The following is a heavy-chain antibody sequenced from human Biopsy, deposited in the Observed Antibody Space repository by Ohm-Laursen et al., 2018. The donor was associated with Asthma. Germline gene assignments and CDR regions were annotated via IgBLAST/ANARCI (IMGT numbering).Heavy chain of an antibody. V-gene: IGHV1-3*01. D-gene: IGHD3-9*01. J-gene: IGHJ3*01. CDR3: ARTYYDFLTGQVNDAFAL. CDR2: INAGDGNT. Sequence: SSVKVSCKASGYTFIHFAIHWVRQAPGQRLEWMGWINAGDGNTKYSQKFQGRVTITRDTSASTAYMDLRSLRSEDTAMYCCARTYYDFLTGQVNDAFALWGQGTMVTVSS. CDR1: GYTFIHFA.